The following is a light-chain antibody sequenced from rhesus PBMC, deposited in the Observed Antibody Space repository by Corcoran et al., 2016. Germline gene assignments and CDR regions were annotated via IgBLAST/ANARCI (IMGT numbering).Light chain of an antibody. J-gene: IGKJ2*01. CDR3: MQGTHWPYS. Sequence: DVVMTQSPLSLPVTPGQPASISCRSSQSLLLSTGNTYLSWFLQNPGQPHKHLIYKVYNRDSGVPDRVSGWGAGRDFTLKISRVEAEDVGVYYCMQGTHWPYSFGQGTKGEIK. CDR1: QSLLLSTGNTY. CDR2: KVY. V-gene: IGKV2-64*01.